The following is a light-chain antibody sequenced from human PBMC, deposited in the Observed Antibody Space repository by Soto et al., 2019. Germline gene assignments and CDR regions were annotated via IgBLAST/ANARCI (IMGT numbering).Light chain of an antibody. CDR3: QQSHGIPYT. CDR1: QTISTY. CDR2: AAS. V-gene: IGKV1-39*01. Sequence: DIQMTQSPSSLSASVGDRVTITCRASQTISTYLNWYQQNPGKAPKLLIYAASTLQSGVPSRFSGSGSGTDFTLTISSLQPEDFATYYCQQSHGIPYTLGQGTKLELK. J-gene: IGKJ2*01.